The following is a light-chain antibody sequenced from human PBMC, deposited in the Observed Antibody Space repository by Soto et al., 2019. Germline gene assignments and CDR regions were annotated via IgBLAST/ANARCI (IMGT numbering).Light chain of an antibody. CDR3: QQYNNWPLYT. CDR2: GAS. Sequence: EIVMTQSPATLSVSPGERATLSCRASQSVSSNLAWYQQKPGQAPRLLIYGASTRATGIPAMFSGSGSGTKFTLTISSLQSEDFAVYYCQQYNNWPLYTFGQGTK. CDR1: QSVSSN. V-gene: IGKV3-15*01. J-gene: IGKJ2*01.